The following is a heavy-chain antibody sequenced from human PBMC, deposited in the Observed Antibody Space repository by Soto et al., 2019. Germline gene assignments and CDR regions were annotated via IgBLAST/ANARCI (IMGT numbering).Heavy chain of an antibody. J-gene: IGHJ4*02. CDR2: ISNTGFTI. D-gene: IGHD4-17*01. V-gene: IGHV3-48*03. Sequence: SLRLSGRACGCTFSDYSMNWVRQAPGKGLEWVSYISNTGFTIYYADSVRGRFAISRDNAKNSLYLQMKSLGAGDTAVYYCARAHGDFDYWGQGTLVTASS. CDR1: GCTFSDYS. CDR3: ARAHGDFDY.